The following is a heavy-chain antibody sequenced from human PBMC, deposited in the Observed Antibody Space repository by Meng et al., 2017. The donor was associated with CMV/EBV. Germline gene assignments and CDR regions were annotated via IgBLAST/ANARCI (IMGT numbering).Heavy chain of an antibody. CDR1: GYTFTGYY. Sequence: ASVKVSCKASGYTFTGYYMHWVRQAPGQGLEWMGWINPNSGNTGHAQKFQGRVTMTRNTSISTAYMELSSLRSEDTAVYYCARERSESGGVIIDYWGQGTLVTVSS. CDR2: INPNSGNT. J-gene: IGHJ4*02. CDR3: ARERSESGGVIIDY. D-gene: IGHD3-10*01. V-gene: IGHV1-8*02.